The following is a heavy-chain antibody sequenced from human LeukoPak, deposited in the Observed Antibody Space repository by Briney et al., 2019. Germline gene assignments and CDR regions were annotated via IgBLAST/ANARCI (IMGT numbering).Heavy chain of an antibody. J-gene: IGHJ4*02. Sequence: ASVKVSCKASGGTFSSYAISWMRQAPGQGLEWMGGIIPIFGTANYAQKFQGRVTITADESTSTAHMELSSLRSEDTAVYYCARGSEQWELLWYWGQGTLVTVSS. V-gene: IGHV1-69*13. CDR3: ARGSEQWELLWY. CDR2: IIPIFGTA. D-gene: IGHD1-26*01. CDR1: GGTFSSYA.